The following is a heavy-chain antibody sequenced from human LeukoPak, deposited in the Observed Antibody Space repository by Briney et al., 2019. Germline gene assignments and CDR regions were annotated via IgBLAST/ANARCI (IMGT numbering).Heavy chain of an antibody. CDR1: GFTLSSYW. J-gene: IGHJ4*02. D-gene: IGHD3-16*02. V-gene: IGHV3-21*01. CDR2: ISSSSSYI. CDR3: ARPGSRGSLGELSSDFDY. Sequence: GGSLRLSCAASGFTLSSYWMNWVRQAPGKGLEWVSSISSSSSYIYYADSVKGRFTISRDNAKNSLYLQMNSLRAEDTAVYYCARPGSRGSLGELSSDFDYWGQGTLVTVSS.